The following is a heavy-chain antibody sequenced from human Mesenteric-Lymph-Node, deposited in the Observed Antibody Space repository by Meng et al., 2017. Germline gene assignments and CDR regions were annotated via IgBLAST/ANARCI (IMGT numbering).Heavy chain of an antibody. CDR3: ARDPGDTSNVLLWFGELPVLGFFDY. V-gene: IGHV3-30*01. D-gene: IGHD3-10*01. CDR2: ISYDGSNK. CDR1: GFTFSSYA. Sequence: GESLKISCAASGFTFSSYAMHWVRQAPGKGLEWVAVISYDGSNKYYADSVKGRFTISRDNSKNTLYLQMNSLRAEDTAVYYCARDPGDTSNVLLWFGELPVLGFFDYWGQGTLVTVSS. J-gene: IGHJ4*02.